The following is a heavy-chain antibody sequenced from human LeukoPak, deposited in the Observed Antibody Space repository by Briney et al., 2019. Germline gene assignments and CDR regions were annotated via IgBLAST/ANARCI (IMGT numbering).Heavy chain of an antibody. CDR3: ARGDTYYYGAGSLYDY. CDR2: IWYDGSNK. J-gene: IGHJ4*02. CDR1: GFTFSSYG. Sequence: PGGSLRLSCAASGFTFSSYGMHWVRQAPGKGLAWVAVIWYDGSNKYYADSVKGRFTISRDNSKNTLYLQMNSLRAEDTAVYYCARGDTYYYGAGSLYDYWGQGTLVTVSS. D-gene: IGHD3-10*01. V-gene: IGHV3-33*01.